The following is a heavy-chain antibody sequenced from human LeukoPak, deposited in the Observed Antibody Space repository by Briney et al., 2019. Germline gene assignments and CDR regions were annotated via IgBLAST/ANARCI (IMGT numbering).Heavy chain of an antibody. Sequence: PGGSLRLSCAAPGFTFSTYGMHWVRQAPGKGLEWVAYVASDGNFRDYVDSVKGRFTVSRDNSKDTLYLQMDSLRTEDTGVYYCANLPYNWNTHFDDYWGHGTLVTVSS. V-gene: IGHV3-30*02. J-gene: IGHJ4*01. CDR2: VASDGNFR. D-gene: IGHD1-1*01. CDR1: GFTFSTYG. CDR3: ANLPYNWNTHFDDY.